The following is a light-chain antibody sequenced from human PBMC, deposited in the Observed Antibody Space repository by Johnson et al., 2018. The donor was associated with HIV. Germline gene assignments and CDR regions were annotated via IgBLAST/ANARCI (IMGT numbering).Light chain of an antibody. CDR2: ENN. CDR1: SSNIGNNY. CDR3: GTVDSRLSIGYV. Sequence: QSVLTQPPSVSAAPGQKVTISCSGSSSNIGNNYVSWYQQLPGTAPKLLIYENNKRPSGIPDRFYGSKSGTSATLGITGLQTGDEAAYYCGTVDSRLSIGYVFGTGTKAT. J-gene: IGLJ1*01. V-gene: IGLV1-51*02.